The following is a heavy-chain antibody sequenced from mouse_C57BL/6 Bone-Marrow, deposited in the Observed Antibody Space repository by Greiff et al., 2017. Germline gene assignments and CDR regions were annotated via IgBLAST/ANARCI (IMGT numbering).Heavy chain of an antibody. Sequence: QVQLQQSGAELVRPGTSVKVSCKASGYAFTNYLIEWVKQRPGQGLEWIGVINPGSGGTNYNEKFKGKATLTADKSSSTAYMQLSSLTSEDSAVYFCARGVVARYAMDYWGQGTSVTVSS. D-gene: IGHD1-1*01. CDR3: ARGVVARYAMDY. V-gene: IGHV1-54*01. CDR2: INPGSGGT. J-gene: IGHJ4*01. CDR1: GYAFTNYL.